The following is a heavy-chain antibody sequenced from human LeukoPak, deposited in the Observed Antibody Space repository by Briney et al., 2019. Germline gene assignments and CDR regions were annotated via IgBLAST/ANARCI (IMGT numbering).Heavy chain of an antibody. V-gene: IGHV1-18*01. J-gene: IGHJ4*02. Sequence: ASVKVSCKASGYTFTSYGISWVRQAPGQGLEWMGWISAYNGNTNYAQKLQGRVTMTTDTSTSTANMELRSLRSDDTAVYYCARDLITMVRGVKGYWGQGTLVTVSS. CDR3: ARDLITMVRGVKGY. D-gene: IGHD3-10*01. CDR1: GYTFTSYG. CDR2: ISAYNGNT.